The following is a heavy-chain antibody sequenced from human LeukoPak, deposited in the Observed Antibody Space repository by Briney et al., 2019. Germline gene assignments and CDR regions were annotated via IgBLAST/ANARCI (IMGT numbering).Heavy chain of an antibody. CDR3: AKSGYRWELRITPFDY. CDR2: ISGSGGST. Sequence: GGSLILSCAAPGFTFSSYAMRWVRQAPGKVLEWVSAISGSGGSTYYADSVKGRFTISRDNSKNTLYLQMNSLRAEDTAVYYCAKSGYRWELRITPFDYWGQGTLVTVSS. V-gene: IGHV3-23*01. CDR1: GFTFSSYA. J-gene: IGHJ4*02. D-gene: IGHD1-26*01.